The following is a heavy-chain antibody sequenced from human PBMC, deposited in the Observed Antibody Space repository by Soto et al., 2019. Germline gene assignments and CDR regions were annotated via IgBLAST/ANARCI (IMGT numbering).Heavy chain of an antibody. CDR3: ASWLEREHAYDI. D-gene: IGHD1-1*01. CDR2: LYDVDGT. V-gene: IGHV3-53*01. CDR1: GLTVRGKKY. J-gene: IGHJ3*02. Sequence: GGSLRLSGAALGLTVRGKKYITWVRQAPGKGLEWVSALYDVDGTYYADSAKGRFTISRDNSNNIIYLQMNSLGPDDTAVYYCASWLEREHAYDIWGLGTMVTVSS.